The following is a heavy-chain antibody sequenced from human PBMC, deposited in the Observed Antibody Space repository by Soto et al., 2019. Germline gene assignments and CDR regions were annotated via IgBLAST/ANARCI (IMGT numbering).Heavy chain of an antibody. J-gene: IGHJ5*02. CDR1: AFTFSSYS. D-gene: IGHD4-17*01. V-gene: IGHV3-30*18. CDR2: ISYDGSNK. Sequence: GGSLRLSCAASAFTFSSYSMHWVRQAPGKGLEWVAVISYDGSNKYYADSVKGRFTVSRDNSKNTLYLLMNSLGTEDTAVYYCAKDTYGDKKIKNCFDPWGQGTLVTVSS. CDR3: AKDTYGDKKIKNCFDP.